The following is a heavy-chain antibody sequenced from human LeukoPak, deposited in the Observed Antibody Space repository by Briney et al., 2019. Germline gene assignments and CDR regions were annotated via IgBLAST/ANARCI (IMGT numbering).Heavy chain of an antibody. CDR3: ARDGDELNWFDP. V-gene: IGHV4-59*01. CDR1: GGSISSYY. J-gene: IGHJ5*02. D-gene: IGHD1-7*01. Sequence: SETLSLTCTVSGGSISSYYWSWIRQPPGKGLEWIGYIYYSGSTNYNPSLKSRVTISVDTSKNQFSLKLSSETAADTAVYYCARDGDELNWFDPWGQGTLVTVSS. CDR2: IYYSGST.